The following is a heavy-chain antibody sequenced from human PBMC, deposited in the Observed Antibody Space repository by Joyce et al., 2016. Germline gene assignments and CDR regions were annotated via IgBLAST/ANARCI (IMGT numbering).Heavy chain of an antibody. CDR1: GFTFSSFA. CDR3: ANAVTGYYYYYYGMDV. D-gene: IGHD4-11*01. CDR2: ISGSGSST. J-gene: IGHJ6*02. V-gene: IGHV3-23*01. Sequence: EVQLLESGGGLVQPGGSLRLSCAASGFTFSSFAMRWVRQAPGKGVEWVSAISGSGSSTYYAESVKCRFTISRDNSKNTLYLQMNSLRAEDTAVYYCANAVTGYYYYYYGMDVWGQGTTVTVSS.